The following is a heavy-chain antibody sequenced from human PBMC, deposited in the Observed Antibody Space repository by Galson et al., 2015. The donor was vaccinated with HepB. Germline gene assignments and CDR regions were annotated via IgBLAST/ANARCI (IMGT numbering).Heavy chain of an antibody. Sequence: SLRLSCAASGFTFSDYAMNWIRQAPGRGLEWVSGITGNGGSTYYADSVKGRLTISRDYSKNTLSLQMNSLRVDDTAVYYCAREASSSFDYWARGALVTVSS. CDR3: AREASSSFDY. D-gene: IGHD6-6*01. V-gene: IGHV3-23*01. CDR2: ITGNGGST. J-gene: IGHJ4*02. CDR1: GFTFSDYA.